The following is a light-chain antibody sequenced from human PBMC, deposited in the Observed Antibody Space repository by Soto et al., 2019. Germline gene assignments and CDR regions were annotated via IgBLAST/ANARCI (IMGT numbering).Light chain of an antibody. CDR3: QQYNNWTRT. J-gene: IGKJ1*01. V-gene: IGKV3-15*01. CDR2: GAS. CDR1: QSVKSN. Sequence: VMTQSPATLSVSPGERATLSCRASQSVKSNLAWYQQKPGQAPRLLIYGASTRATGIPARFSGSGSGTEFTLTISSLQSEDFAVYFCQQYNNWTRTFGQGTKVDIK.